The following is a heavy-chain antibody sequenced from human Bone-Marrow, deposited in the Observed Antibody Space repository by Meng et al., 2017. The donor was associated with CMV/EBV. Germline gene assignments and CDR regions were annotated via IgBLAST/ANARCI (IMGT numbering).Heavy chain of an antibody. Sequence: GSLRLSCTVSGYSISSGYYWGWIRQPPGKGLEWIGSIYHSGSTYYNPSLKSRVTISVDTSKNQFSLKLSSVTAADTAVYYCARACGGDCANDAFGIWGQATMVTASS. V-gene: IGHV4-38-2*02. D-gene: IGHD2-21*01. CDR1: GYSISSGYY. CDR3: ARACGGDCANDAFGI. J-gene: IGHJ3*02. CDR2: IYHSGST.